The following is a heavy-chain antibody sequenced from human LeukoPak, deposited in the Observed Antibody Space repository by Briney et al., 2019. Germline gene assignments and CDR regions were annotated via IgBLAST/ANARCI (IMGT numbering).Heavy chain of an antibody. CDR3: ARDGGVY. Sequence: RGSLRLSCAASGFTFSSYSMNWVRQTPGKGLEWVSSISSRSTYIYYADSVKGRFTISRDNAKNSLYLQMNSLRAEDTAVYYCARDGGVYWGPGTLVTVSS. CDR1: GFTFSSYS. D-gene: IGHD6-25*01. J-gene: IGHJ4*02. CDR2: ISSRSTYI. V-gene: IGHV3-21*01.